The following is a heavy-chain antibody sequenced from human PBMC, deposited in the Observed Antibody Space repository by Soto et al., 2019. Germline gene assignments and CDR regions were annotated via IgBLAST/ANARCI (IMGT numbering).Heavy chain of an antibody. Sequence: SETLSLTCTVSGGSISSSSYYWGWIRQPPGKGLEWIGSIYYSGSTYYNPSPKSRVTISLDTSKNQFSLKLSSVTAADTAVYYCARQPPSSRRGSGSYYNRNWFDPWGQGTLVTVSS. V-gene: IGHV4-39*01. D-gene: IGHD3-10*01. CDR1: GGSISSSSYY. J-gene: IGHJ5*02. CDR2: IYYSGST. CDR3: ARQPPSSRRGSGSYYNRNWFDP.